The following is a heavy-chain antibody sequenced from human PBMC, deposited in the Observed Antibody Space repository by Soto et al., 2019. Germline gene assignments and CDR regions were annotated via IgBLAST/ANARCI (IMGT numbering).Heavy chain of an antibody. D-gene: IGHD6-13*01. CDR3: AREARWERIAAAATVDDYYYGMDV. CDR1: GYTFTSYY. J-gene: IGHJ6*02. V-gene: IGHV1-46*01. Sequence: ASVKVSCKASGYTFTSYYMHWVRQAPGQGLEWMGIINPSGGSTSYAQKFQGRVTMTRDTSTSTVYMELSSLRSEDTAVYYCAREARWERIAAAATVDDYYYGMDVWGQGTTVTVSS. CDR2: INPSGGST.